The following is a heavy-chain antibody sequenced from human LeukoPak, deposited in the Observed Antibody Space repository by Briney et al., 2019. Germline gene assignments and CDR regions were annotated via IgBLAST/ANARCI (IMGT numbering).Heavy chain of an antibody. CDR1: GFTFSSYA. D-gene: IGHD3-22*01. V-gene: IGHV3-23*01. CDR2: ISGSGGST. J-gene: IGHJ1*01. CDR3: AKDDNGGYFRFQD. Sequence: GGSLRLSCAASGFTFSSYAMSWVRQAPGKGLEWVSAISGSGGSTYYADSVKGRFTISRDNSKNTLYLQMNTLRAEDTAVYYCAKDDNGGYFRFQDWGQGTLVTVSS.